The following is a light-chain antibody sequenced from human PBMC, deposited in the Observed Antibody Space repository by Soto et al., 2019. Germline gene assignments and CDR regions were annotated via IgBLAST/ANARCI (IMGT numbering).Light chain of an antibody. CDR1: RSNIGNNY. CDR2: RNN. V-gene: IGLV1-47*01. CDR3: ASWDDSLSGWV. Sequence: QSALTQLPSTSGTPGQRVTISCSGSRSNIGNNYVYWYQQFPGTAPKLLIYRNNQRPSGVPDRFSGSKSGTSASLAIRGLRSEDDADYYCASWDDSLSGWVFGGGTKVTVL. J-gene: IGLJ3*02.